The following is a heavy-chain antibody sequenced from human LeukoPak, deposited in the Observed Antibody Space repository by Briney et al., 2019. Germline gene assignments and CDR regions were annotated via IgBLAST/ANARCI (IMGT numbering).Heavy chain of an antibody. CDR3: ARIFYGSGSYYKWYFDY. CDR1: GGSISSSSYY. Sequence: SETLSLTCTVSGGSISSSSYYWGWIRQPPGKGLEWIGSIYYSGSTYYNPSLKSRVTISVDTSKNQFSLKLSSVTAADTAVYYCARIFYGSGSYYKWYFDYWGQGTLVTVSS. J-gene: IGHJ4*02. D-gene: IGHD3-10*01. V-gene: IGHV4-39*01. CDR2: IYYSGST.